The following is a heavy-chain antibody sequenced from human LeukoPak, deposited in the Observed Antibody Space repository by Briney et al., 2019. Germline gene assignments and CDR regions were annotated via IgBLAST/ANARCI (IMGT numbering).Heavy chain of an antibody. J-gene: IGHJ5*02. CDR2: ISSSSAYI. Sequence: GGCLRLSCAASGFTVTSDTMNWVRQAAGKWLDLVSSISSSSAYIYYADSAKSPFTISRDNAKNSLYLQMLSLSAEDTAVYYCARGFESSYYDSPAWFDPWGQGTLVTVSS. D-gene: IGHD3-22*01. CDR3: ARGFESSYYDSPAWFDP. CDR1: GFTVTSDT. V-gene: IGHV3-21*01.